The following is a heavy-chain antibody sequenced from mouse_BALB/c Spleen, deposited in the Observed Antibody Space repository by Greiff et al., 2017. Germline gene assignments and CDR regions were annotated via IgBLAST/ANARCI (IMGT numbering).Heavy chain of an antibody. J-gene: IGHJ4*01. CDR2: ISYSGST. CDR1: GYSITSDYA. CDR3: ARRGYYGSSYLYYAMDY. V-gene: IGHV3-2*02. D-gene: IGHD1-1*01. Sequence: EVQLQQSGPGLVKPSQSLSLTCTVTGYSITSDYAWNWIRQFPGNKLEWMGYISYSGSTSYNPSLKSRISITRDTSKNQFFLQLNSVTTEDTATYYCARRGYYGSSYLYYAMDYWGQGTSVTVSS.